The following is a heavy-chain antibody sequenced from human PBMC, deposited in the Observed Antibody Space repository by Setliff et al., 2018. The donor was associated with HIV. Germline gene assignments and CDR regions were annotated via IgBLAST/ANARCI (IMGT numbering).Heavy chain of an antibody. D-gene: IGHD2-15*01. J-gene: IGHJ3*01. CDR2: IYYGGST. CDR1: GASISSYY. V-gene: IGHV4-59*01. CDR3: ARSIKAALRAGAFDV. Sequence: SETLSLTCNVSGASISSYYWSWIRQSPGKGLEWIGSIYYGGSTNYNPSLKSRVTISLDTSRNQVFLNLTSVTAADTAVYYCARSIKAALRAGAFDVWGQGTMVTVSS.